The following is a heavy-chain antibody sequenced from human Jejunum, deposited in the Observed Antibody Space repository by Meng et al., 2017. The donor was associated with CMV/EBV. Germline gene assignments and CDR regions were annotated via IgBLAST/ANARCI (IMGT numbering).Heavy chain of an antibody. J-gene: IGHJ4*02. V-gene: IGHV1-46*01. CDR3: ARDRGMKSTGGPFDY. D-gene: IGHD3-10*01. CDR2: INPSGGIS. Sequence: GYTFTSHCIEWVRQAPGQGLEWMGIINPSGGISSAPAQKFQGRVTMTRDASTSTVYMELSSLRSEDTAIYYCARDRGMKSTGGPFDYWGQGTLVTVSS. CDR1: GYTFTSHC.